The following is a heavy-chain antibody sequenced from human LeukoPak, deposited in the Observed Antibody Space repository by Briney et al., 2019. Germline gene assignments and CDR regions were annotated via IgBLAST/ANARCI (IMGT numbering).Heavy chain of an antibody. D-gene: IGHD3-22*01. CDR3: AKEKDSSGYYYGVDY. Sequence: PGGSLRLSCAASGFTFDDYAMHWVRQAPGKGLEWVSLISGDGSSTYYADSVKGRFTISRDNSKNSLYLQMNSLRTEDTALYYCAKEKDSSGYYYGVDYWGQGTLVTVSS. CDR2: ISGDGSST. J-gene: IGHJ4*02. CDR1: GFTFDDYA. V-gene: IGHV3-43*02.